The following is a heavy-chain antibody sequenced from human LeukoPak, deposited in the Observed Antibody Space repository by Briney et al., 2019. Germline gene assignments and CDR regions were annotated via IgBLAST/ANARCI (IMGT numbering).Heavy chain of an antibody. Sequence: GGSLRLSCAASGFTFSSYSMNWVRQAPGKGLEWVSYISSSSSTIYYADSVKGRFTISRDNAKNSLYLQMSSLRAEDTAVYYCARTRPGYYFDYWGQGTLVTVSS. CDR3: ARTRPGYYFDY. CDR2: ISSSSSTI. D-gene: IGHD2-15*01. J-gene: IGHJ4*02. V-gene: IGHV3-48*01. CDR1: GFTFSSYS.